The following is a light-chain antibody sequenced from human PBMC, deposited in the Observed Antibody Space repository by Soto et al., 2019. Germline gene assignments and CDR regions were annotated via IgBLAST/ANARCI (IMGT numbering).Light chain of an antibody. CDR2: EAS. CDR3: QQYGSSGT. V-gene: IGKV3-20*01. J-gene: IGKJ1*01. CDR1: QSVSSSY. Sequence: EIVLTQSPGTLSLSPGERATLSCRASQSVSSSYLAWYQQRPGQAPRLLMYEASNRATGIPDRFSGSGSGTDFTLTISRLEPEDFAVYYCQQYGSSGTFGQGTKVDIK.